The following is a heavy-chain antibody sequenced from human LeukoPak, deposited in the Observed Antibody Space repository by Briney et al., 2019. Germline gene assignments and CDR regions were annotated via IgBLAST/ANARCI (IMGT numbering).Heavy chain of an antibody. V-gene: IGHV3-11*04. Sequence: GGSLRLSCAASGFTFSDYYMSWIRQAPGKGLEWVSFISSSGSTIYYADSVKGRFTISRDNAKNSLYLQMNSLRAEDTAVYYCASAVAGNRGEPYYYYYMDVWGKGTTVTVSS. CDR2: ISSSGSTI. J-gene: IGHJ6*03. D-gene: IGHD6-19*01. CDR3: ASAVAGNRGEPYYYYYMDV. CDR1: GFTFSDYY.